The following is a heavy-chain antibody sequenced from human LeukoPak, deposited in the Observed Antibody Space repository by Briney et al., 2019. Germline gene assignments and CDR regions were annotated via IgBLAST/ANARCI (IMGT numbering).Heavy chain of an antibody. J-gene: IGHJ3*02. V-gene: IGHV4-39*01. CDR3: ARLFSSSSWRYDAFDI. Sequence: SETLSLTCTVSGGSISSSSYYWGWIRQPPGKGLEWIGSIYYSGSTYYNPSLKSRVTISVDTSKNQFSLKLSSVTAADTAVYYCARLFSSSSWRYDAFDIWGQGTMVTVSS. CDR2: IYYSGST. D-gene: IGHD6-13*01. CDR1: GGSISSSSYY.